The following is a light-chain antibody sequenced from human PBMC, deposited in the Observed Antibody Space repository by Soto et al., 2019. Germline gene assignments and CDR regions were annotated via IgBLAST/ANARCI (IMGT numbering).Light chain of an antibody. V-gene: IGLV2-14*03. CDR1: SSDVGGYNY. CDR2: DVN. Sequence: QPVLTQPASVSGSPGQSITISCTGTSSDVGGYNYVSWYQQHPGKAPKLLIYDVNNRPSGVSNRFSGSKSGNTASLTVSGLQADDEADYYCSSYASSSTPDVFGTGTKLTVL. CDR3: SSYASSSTPDV. J-gene: IGLJ1*01.